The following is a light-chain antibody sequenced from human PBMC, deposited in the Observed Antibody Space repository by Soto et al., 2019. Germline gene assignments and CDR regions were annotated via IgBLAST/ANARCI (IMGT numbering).Light chain of an antibody. CDR3: SSYTSSSTRV. V-gene: IGLV2-14*01. CDR2: EVS. CDR1: SSDVGGYNY. Sequence: QSVLTQPASVSGSPGQSITISCTGTSSDVGGYNYVSWYQQHPGKAPKLMIYEVSNRPSGVSNRFSGSKSGNTASLTISGLQAEDEADYYSSSYTSSSTRVFGGGTKLTGL. J-gene: IGLJ3*02.